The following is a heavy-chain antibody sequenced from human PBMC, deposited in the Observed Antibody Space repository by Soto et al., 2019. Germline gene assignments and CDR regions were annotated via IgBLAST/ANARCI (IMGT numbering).Heavy chain of an antibody. CDR3: ARGRIVVVVAARYNWFDP. J-gene: IGHJ5*02. CDR2: INHSGTA. V-gene: IGHV4-34*01. D-gene: IGHD2-15*01. CDR1: GGSFSGYY. Sequence: PSETRSLTCAVYGGSFSGYYWTWIRQPPGKGLEWIGEINHSGTANYNPSLKSRVSISVDTSKNQFSLKLSSVTAADTAVYYCARGRIVVVVAARYNWFDPWGQGTLVTVS.